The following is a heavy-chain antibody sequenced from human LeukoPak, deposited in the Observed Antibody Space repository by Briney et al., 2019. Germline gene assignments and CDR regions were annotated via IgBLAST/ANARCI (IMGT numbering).Heavy chain of an antibody. V-gene: IGHV7-4-1*02. Sequence: GASVKVSCKASGYTFTTSAMNWVRQAPGQGLEWMGWINTNTGNPTYAQGFTGRFVFSLDTSVSTAYLQISSLKAEDTAVYYCARLPDEQHPLVFYFDYWGQGTLVTVSS. CDR1: GYTFTTSA. J-gene: IGHJ4*02. CDR3: ARLPDEQHPLVFYFDY. CDR2: INTNTGNP. D-gene: IGHD6-13*01.